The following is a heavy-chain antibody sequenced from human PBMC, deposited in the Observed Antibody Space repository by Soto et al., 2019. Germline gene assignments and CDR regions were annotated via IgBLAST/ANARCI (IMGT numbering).Heavy chain of an antibody. CDR3: ARADPDASVGY. CDR2: ISYSGST. J-gene: IGHJ4*02. Sequence: PSETLSLTCTVSGGSMSSHYWTWLRQPPGKGLEWIGYISYSGSTYYNPSLKSRVTISADTSRNQFSLKLSSAIAADTAVYYCARADPDASVGYWGQGTLVTVSS. CDR1: GGSMSSHY. V-gene: IGHV4-59*11. D-gene: IGHD3-16*01.